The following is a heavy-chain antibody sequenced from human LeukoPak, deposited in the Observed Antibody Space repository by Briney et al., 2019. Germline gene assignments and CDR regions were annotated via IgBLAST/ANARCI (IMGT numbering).Heavy chain of an antibody. CDR2: IYYSGST. Sequence: PSETLSLTCTVSGGSISSGGYYWSWIRQRPGKGLEWIGYIYYSGSTYYNPSLKSRVTISADTSKNQFSLRLSSVTAADTAVYYYARETIVGATTGVLDYWGQGTLVTVSS. J-gene: IGHJ4*02. V-gene: IGHV4-31*03. CDR1: GGSISSGGYY. D-gene: IGHD1-26*01. CDR3: ARETIVGATTGVLDY.